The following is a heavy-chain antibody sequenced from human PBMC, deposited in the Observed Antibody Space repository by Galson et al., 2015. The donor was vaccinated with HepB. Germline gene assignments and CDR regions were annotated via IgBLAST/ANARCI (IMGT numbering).Heavy chain of an antibody. D-gene: IGHD6-13*01. Sequence: SVKVSCKASGYTFTSYAMHWVRQAPGQRLEWMGWINAGNGNTKYSQKFQGRVTITRDTSASTAYMELSSLRSEDTAVYYCARGGFLVAAANDAFDIWGEGKMATVSS. CDR1: GYTFTSYA. CDR2: INAGNGNT. CDR3: ARGGFLVAAANDAFDI. J-gene: IGHJ3*02. V-gene: IGHV1-3*01.